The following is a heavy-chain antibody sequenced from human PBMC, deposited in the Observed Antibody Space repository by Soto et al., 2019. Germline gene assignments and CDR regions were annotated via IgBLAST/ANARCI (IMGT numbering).Heavy chain of an antibody. CDR1: GFSFSNGW. J-gene: IGHJ4*02. CDR2: IKSKSDGGTT. Sequence: EVQLVESGGGLVKPGGSLRLSCAASGFSFSNGWRSWVRQAPGKGLEWVGRIKSKSDGGTTDYAAHVKGRFTISRDDSKNPLYLQMHSLQTEDTAVYYCSPEEWEWGQGKLVTVSS. CDR3: SPEEWE. D-gene: IGHD1-26*01. V-gene: IGHV3-15*05.